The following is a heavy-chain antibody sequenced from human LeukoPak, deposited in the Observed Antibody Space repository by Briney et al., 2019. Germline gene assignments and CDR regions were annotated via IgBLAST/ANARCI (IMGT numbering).Heavy chain of an antibody. CDR3: AKGAETYYDYVWGSRDGGYFDY. V-gene: IGHV3-23*01. D-gene: IGHD3-16*01. CDR2: ISGSGGST. Sequence: GSLSLSCAASGFTFSSYAMSWVRQAPGKGLEWVSAISGSGGSTYYADSVKGRFTISRDNSKNTLYLQMNSLRAEDTAVYYCAKGAETYYDYVWGSRDGGYFDYWGQGTLVTVSS. CDR1: GFTFSSYA. J-gene: IGHJ4*02.